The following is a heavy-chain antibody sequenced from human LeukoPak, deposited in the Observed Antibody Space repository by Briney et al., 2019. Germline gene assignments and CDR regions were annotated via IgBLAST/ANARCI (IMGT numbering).Heavy chain of an antibody. CDR1: GFTFSSYW. D-gene: IGHD3-10*01. J-gene: IGHJ4*02. CDR2: INSDGSST. Sequence: GGSLRLSCAASGFTFSSYWMHWVRQAPGKGLVLVSRINSDGSSTSYADSVKGRFTISRDNAKNTLYLRMNSLRAEDTAVYYCARKGSGSYYTFTTPYDYWGQGTLVTVSS. CDR3: ARKGSGSYYTFTTPYDY. V-gene: IGHV3-74*01.